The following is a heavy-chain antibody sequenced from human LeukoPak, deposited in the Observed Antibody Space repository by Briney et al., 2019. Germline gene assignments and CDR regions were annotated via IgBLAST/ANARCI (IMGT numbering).Heavy chain of an antibody. CDR1: GFTFSSYE. CDR2: ISSSSSYI. V-gene: IGHV3-21*01. D-gene: IGHD3-3*01. CDR3: ARDQEASAYYDFWSGHNFDY. J-gene: IGHJ4*02. Sequence: GGSLRLSCAASGFTFSSYEMNWVRQAPGKGLEWVSSISSSSSYIYYADSVKGRFTISRDNAKNSLYLQMNSLRAEDTAVYYCARDQEASAYYDFWSGHNFDYWGQGTLVTVSS.